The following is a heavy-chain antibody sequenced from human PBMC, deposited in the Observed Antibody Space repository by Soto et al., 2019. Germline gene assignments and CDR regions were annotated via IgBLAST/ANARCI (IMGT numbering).Heavy chain of an antibody. CDR3: ARRAAIFGVVNYYYRMDV. CDR2: IYPGDSDT. CDR1: GYSFTSYW. Sequence: GESLKISCKCSGYSFTSYWIGWVREMPGKGLEWVGIIYPGDSDTRYSPSFQGQVTISADKSISTAYLQWSSLKASDTAMYYCARRAAIFGVVNYYYRMDVWGQGTTVTVSS. D-gene: IGHD3-3*01. J-gene: IGHJ6*02. V-gene: IGHV5-51*01.